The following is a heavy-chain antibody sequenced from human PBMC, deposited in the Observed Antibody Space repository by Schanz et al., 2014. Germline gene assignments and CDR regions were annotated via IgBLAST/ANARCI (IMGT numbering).Heavy chain of an antibody. CDR2: IYNGGGGRT. V-gene: IGHV3-66*01. CDR1: GFTMRNEW. D-gene: IGHD6-6*01. CDR3: ARDQWYSRSSRVRYYYNGMDV. J-gene: IGHJ6*02. Sequence: EVQLVESGGGLVKPGGSLRLSCAASGFTMRNEWMSWVRQAPGKGLEWVSVIYNGGGGRTYYADSVKGRFIISRDSSKNTLFLQMNSLRAEDTAVYYCARDQWYSRSSRVRYYYNGMDVWGQGTTVTVSS.